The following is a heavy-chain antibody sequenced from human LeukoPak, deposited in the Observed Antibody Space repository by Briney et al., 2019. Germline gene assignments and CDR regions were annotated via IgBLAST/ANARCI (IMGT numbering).Heavy chain of an antibody. CDR2: ISSSSSYI. CDR1: GFTFSSYS. Sequence: GGSLRLSCAASGFTFSSYSMNWVRQAPGKGLEWVSSISSSSSYIYYADSVKGRFTISRDNAKSSLYLQMNSLRAEDTAVYYCARASIAAAGTRPGFDYWGQGTLVTVSS. CDR3: ARASIAAAGTRPGFDY. D-gene: IGHD6-13*01. J-gene: IGHJ4*02. V-gene: IGHV3-21*01.